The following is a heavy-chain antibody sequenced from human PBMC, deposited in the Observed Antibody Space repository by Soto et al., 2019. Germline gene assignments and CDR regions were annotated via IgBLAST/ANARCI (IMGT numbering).Heavy chain of an antibody. CDR2: IIPIFGTA. J-gene: IGHJ6*01. CDR1: GGTFSSYA. Sequence: SVKVSCKASGGTFSSYAISWVRQAPGQGLEWMGGIIPIFGTANYAQKFQGRVTITADESTSTAYMELSSLRSEDTAVYYCARPQNQQYYYYYGMDVWGQGTTVTVSS. CDR3: ARPQNQQYYYYYGMDV. D-gene: IGHD2-2*01. V-gene: IGHV1-69*13.